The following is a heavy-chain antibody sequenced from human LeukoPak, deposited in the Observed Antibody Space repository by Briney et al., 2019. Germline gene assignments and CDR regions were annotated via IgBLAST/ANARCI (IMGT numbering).Heavy chain of an antibody. CDR2: INSDGSST. D-gene: IGHD3-9*01. Sequence: GGSLRLSCAASGFTFSSYWMHWVRQAPGKGLVWVSRINSDGSSTSYADSVKGRFTISRDDAKNTLYLQMNSLRAEDTAVYYCAKVSSYDILTGYSPLIDYWGQGSLVTVSS. V-gene: IGHV3-74*01. CDR1: GFTFSSYW. J-gene: IGHJ4*02. CDR3: AKVSSYDILTGYSPLIDY.